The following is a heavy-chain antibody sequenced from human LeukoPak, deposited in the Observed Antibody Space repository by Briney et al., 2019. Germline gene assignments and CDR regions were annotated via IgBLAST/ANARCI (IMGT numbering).Heavy chain of an antibody. CDR2: IRYDGSNK. Sequence: GGSLRLSCAASGFTVSSNYMSWVRQAPGKGLEWVAFIRYDGSNKYYADSVKGRFTISRDNSKNTLFLQMGSLRADDMAVYYCARWGSTSCYDYWGQGTLVTVSS. CDR3: ARWGSTSCYDY. J-gene: IGHJ4*02. V-gene: IGHV3-30*02. D-gene: IGHD2-2*01. CDR1: GFTVSSNY.